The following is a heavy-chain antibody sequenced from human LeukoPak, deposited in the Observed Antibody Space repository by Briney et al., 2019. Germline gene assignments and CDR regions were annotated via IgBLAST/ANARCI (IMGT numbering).Heavy chain of an antibody. CDR1: ASSTISTSSYC. V-gene: IGHV4-39*07. CDR3: ARAMVTIRLDVFDI. D-gene: IGHD5-12*01. CDR2: IHYGGST. J-gene: IGHJ3*02. Sequence: AETPSLTSTVAASSTISTSSYCCGWLRQPPGKGLECIGTIHYGGSTYYNPSLKSRVIISEDTSNNQFSLKLCSVTAADTAVYYWARAMVTIRLDVFDIWGQGTMVTVSS.